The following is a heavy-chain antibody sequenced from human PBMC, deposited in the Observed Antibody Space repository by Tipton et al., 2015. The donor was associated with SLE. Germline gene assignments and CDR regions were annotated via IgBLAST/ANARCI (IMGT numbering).Heavy chain of an antibody. V-gene: IGHV4-39*07. CDR2: IYSSGST. CDR3: ARDAGMDV. J-gene: IGHJ6*04. Sequence: TLSLTCSVSGASISSSGYHWDWIRQPPGRGLEWTGTIYSSGSTYFNPSLSSRVTFSLDTSKKQFSLKLSSVTAADTAVYYCARDAGMDVWGKGTTVSVSS. CDR1: GASISSSGYH.